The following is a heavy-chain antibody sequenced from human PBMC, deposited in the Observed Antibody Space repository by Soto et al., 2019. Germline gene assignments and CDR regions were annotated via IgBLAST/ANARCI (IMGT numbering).Heavy chain of an antibody. CDR1: GGTFSSYA. D-gene: IGHD2-2*02. J-gene: IGHJ6*02. CDR3: ARWGGYCSSTSCYTGDYYNYGMDV. V-gene: IGHV1-69*01. Sequence: QVQLVQSGAEVKKPGSSVKVSCKASGGTFSSYAISWVRQAPGQGLEWMGGIIPIFGTANYAQKFQGRVTITADESTSTAYMELSSLRSEDTAVYYCARWGGYCSSTSCYTGDYYNYGMDVWGQGTTVTVSS. CDR2: IIPIFGTA.